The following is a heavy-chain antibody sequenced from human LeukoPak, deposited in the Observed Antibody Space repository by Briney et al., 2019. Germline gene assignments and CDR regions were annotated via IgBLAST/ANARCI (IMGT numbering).Heavy chain of an antibody. Sequence: GGSLRLSCAASGFTFSSYGMHWVRQAPGKGLEWVAVIWYDGSNKYYADSVKGRFTISRDNSKNTLYLQMNSLRAEDTAVYYCARVYGDDAFDIWGQGTMVTASS. CDR1: GFTFSSYG. V-gene: IGHV3-33*01. CDR3: ARVYGDDAFDI. D-gene: IGHD4-17*01. J-gene: IGHJ3*02. CDR2: IWYDGSNK.